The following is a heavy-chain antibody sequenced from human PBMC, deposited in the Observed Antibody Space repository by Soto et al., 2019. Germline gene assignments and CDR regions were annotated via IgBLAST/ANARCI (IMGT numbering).Heavy chain of an antibody. J-gene: IGHJ4*02. CDR1: GGSISSYY. CDR2: IYTSGST. D-gene: IGHD2-2*01. V-gene: IGHV4-4*07. CDR3: ARACSSNSCYDVFDY. Sequence: ETLSLTCTVSGGSISSYYWSWIRQPAGKGLEWIGRIYTSGSTNYNPSLKRRVTMSVDTSKNQFSLKLSSVTAADTAVYYCARACSSNSCYDVFDYWGQGTLVTVSS.